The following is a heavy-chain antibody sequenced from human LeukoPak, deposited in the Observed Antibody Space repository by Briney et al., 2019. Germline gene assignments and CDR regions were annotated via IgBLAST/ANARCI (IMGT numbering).Heavy chain of an antibody. CDR1: GGSISSHY. J-gene: IGHJ6*03. V-gene: IGHV4-59*08. CDR2: IYYSGST. CDR3: ARLSGGIPISRSYYYYMDV. D-gene: IGHD5-18*01. Sequence: PSETLSLTCTVSGGSISSHYWSWIRQPPGKGLEWIGYIYYSGSTNYNPSLKCRVTISVDTSKNQFSLKLSSVTAADTAVYYCARLSGGIPISRSYYYYMDVWGKGTTVTVSS.